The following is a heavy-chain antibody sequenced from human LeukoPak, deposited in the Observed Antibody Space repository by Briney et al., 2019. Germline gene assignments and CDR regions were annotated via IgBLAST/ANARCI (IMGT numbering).Heavy chain of an antibody. D-gene: IGHD1-26*01. CDR1: GYTLTELS. CDR3: ATGTIVGADFDY. Sequence: ASVKVSCRVSGYTLTELSMHWVRQAPGKGLEWMGGFDPEDGETIYAQKFQGRVTMTEDTSTDTAYMELSSLRSEDTAVYYCATGTIVGADFDYWGQGTLVTVSS. V-gene: IGHV1-24*01. J-gene: IGHJ4*02. CDR2: FDPEDGET.